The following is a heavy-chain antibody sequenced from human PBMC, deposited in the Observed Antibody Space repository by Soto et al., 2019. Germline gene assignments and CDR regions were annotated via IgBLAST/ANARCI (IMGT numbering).Heavy chain of an antibody. CDR2: IYYSGST. D-gene: IGHD3-16*01. J-gene: IGHJ4*02. Sequence: SETLSLTCTVSGGSISSGGYYWSWIRQHPGKGLEWIGYIYYSGSTYYNPSLKSRVTISVDTSKNQFSLKLSSVTAADTAVYYCNLGELTGYFDYWGQGTLVTVSS. CDR3: NLGELTGYFDY. V-gene: IGHV4-31*03. CDR1: GGSISSGGYY.